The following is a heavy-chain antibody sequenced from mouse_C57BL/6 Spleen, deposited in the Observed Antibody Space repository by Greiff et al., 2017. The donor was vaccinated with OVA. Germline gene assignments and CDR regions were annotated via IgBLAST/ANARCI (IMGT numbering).Heavy chain of an antibody. Sequence: QVTLKESGPGILQPSQTLSLTCSFSGFSLTPFGLGLGWFRQPSGKGLDWLAPLWWGDDTYYNPALKSRLTISKDTSKTQVFLKIANVDTADTATYDCARGDGGDYAMDYWGQGTSVTVSS. CDR1: GFSLTPFGLG. CDR3: ARGDGGDYAMDY. CDR2: LWWGDDT. J-gene: IGHJ4*01. V-gene: IGHV8-8*01.